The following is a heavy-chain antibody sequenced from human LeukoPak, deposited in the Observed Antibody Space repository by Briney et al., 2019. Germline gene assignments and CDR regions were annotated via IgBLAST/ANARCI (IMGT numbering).Heavy chain of an antibody. D-gene: IGHD3-10*01. V-gene: IGHV4-31*03. CDR3: ARVGSGSYYRSFDY. CDR2: IYYSGST. CDR1: GGSISSGGYY. Sequence: PSETLSLTCTVSGGSISSGGYYWSWIRQHPGKGLEWIGYIYYSGSTYYNPSLKSRVTISVDRSKNQFSLKLSSVTAADTAVYYCARVGSGSYYRSFDYWGQGTLVTVSS. J-gene: IGHJ4*02.